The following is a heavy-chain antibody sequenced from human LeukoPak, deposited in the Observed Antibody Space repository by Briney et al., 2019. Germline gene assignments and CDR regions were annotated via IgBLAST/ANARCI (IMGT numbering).Heavy chain of an antibody. V-gene: IGHV4-34*01. J-gene: IGHJ4*02. CDR1: GGSFSGYY. CDR2: INHSGST. Sequence: SETLSLTCAVYGGSFSGYYWSWIRQPPGKGLEWIGEINHSGSTDYNPSLKSRVTISVDTSKNQFSLKLSSVTAADTAVYYCARGPNPRYLSGPYFDYWGQGTLVTVSS. D-gene: IGHD3-10*01. CDR3: ARGPNPRYLSGPYFDY.